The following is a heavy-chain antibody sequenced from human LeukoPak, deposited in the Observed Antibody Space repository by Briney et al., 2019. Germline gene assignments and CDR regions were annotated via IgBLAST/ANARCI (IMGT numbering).Heavy chain of an antibody. Sequence: SETLSLTCAVYGGSFSEYYWSWIRQPPGKGLEWIGEIHHSGRTNYNPSLKSRVTMSVDTSKNQFSLKLSSVTAADTALYYCARGGGSGWYIDYWGQGTLVAVSS. CDR3: ARGGGSGWYIDY. CDR2: IHHSGRT. V-gene: IGHV4-34*01. J-gene: IGHJ4*02. D-gene: IGHD6-19*01. CDR1: GGSFSEYY.